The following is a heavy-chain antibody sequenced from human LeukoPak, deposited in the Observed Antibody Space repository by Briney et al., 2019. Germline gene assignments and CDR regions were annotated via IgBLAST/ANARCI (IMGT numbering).Heavy chain of an antibody. CDR2: ISYDGSNK. CDR3: AKQMYYYDSSGYYRTFDY. J-gene: IGHJ4*02. V-gene: IGHV3-30*18. CDR1: GFTFSSYG. Sequence: PGGSLRLSCAASGFTFSSYGMHWVRQAPGKGLEWVAVISYDGSNKYYADSVKGRFTISRDNSKNTLYLQMNSLRAEDTAVYYCAKQMYYYDSSGYYRTFDYWGQGTLVTVSS. D-gene: IGHD3-22*01.